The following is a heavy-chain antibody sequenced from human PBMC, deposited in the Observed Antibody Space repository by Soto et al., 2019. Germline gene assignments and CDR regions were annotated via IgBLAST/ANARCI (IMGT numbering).Heavy chain of an antibody. D-gene: IGHD1-26*01. V-gene: IGHV1-69*02. Sequence: QVQLVQSGAEVKKPGSSVKVSCKASGGTFTSYTFNWVRQAPGQGLEWMGRIIPVLNIANYAQKFQGRVTITADKSTRTAYLELSSLRSEDTAIYYCAKAPSASSPFDYWGQGTLVTVSS. CDR2: IIPVLNIA. J-gene: IGHJ4*02. CDR1: GGTFTSYT. CDR3: AKAPSASSPFDY.